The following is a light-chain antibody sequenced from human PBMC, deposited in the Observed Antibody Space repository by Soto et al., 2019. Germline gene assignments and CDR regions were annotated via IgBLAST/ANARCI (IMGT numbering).Light chain of an antibody. CDR1: QSVSSSY. CDR3: QQHGSSPWM. J-gene: IGKJ1*01. CDR2: GAS. V-gene: IGKV3-20*01. Sequence: ESVLTQSPGTRSLSPVERATLSCRSSQSVSSSYLAWYQQKPGQAPRLLIYGASSRATGIPDRFSGSGSGTDFTLTISRLEPEDFAVYYCQQHGSSPWMCGQGTKGDIK.